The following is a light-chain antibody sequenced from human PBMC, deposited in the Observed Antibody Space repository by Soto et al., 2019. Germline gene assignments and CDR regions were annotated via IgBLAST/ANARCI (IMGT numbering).Light chain of an antibody. V-gene: IGKV3-11*01. CDR3: QHRSNWPWT. CDR1: QSVGSY. J-gene: IGKJ2*02. Sequence: EIVLTQSPATLSLSPGERATLSCRASQSVGSYLAWFQQKPGQAPRLLISDASNRATDIPARFSGSGSGTDFTLTIGGLEPEDFAVYYCQHRSNWPWTFGQGTKLEIK. CDR2: DAS.